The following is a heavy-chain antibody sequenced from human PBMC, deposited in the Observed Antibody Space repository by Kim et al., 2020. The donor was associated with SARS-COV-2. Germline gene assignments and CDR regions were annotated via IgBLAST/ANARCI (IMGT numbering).Heavy chain of an antibody. D-gene: IGHD3-10*01. J-gene: IGHJ4*02. CDR3: ARGSTGGSYFDY. Sequence: SETLSLTCAVYGGSFSGYYWSWIRQPPGKGLEWIGEINHSGSTNYNPPLKSRVTISVDTSKNQFSLKLSSVTAADTAVYYCARGSTGGSYFDYWGQGTLVTVSS. CDR1: GGSFSGYY. V-gene: IGHV4-34*01. CDR2: INHSGST.